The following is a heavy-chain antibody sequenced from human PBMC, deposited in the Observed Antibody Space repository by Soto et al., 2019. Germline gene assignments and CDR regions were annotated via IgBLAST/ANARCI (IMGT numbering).Heavy chain of an antibody. Sequence: HPGGSLRLSCAASGFTFSSYAMSWVRQAPGKGLEWVSAISGSGGSTYYADSVKGRFTISRDNSKNTLYLQMNSLRAEDTAVYYXANSRDGYNPPFDYWGQGTLVTVSS. J-gene: IGHJ4*02. CDR1: GFTFSSYA. D-gene: IGHD5-12*01. V-gene: IGHV3-23*01. CDR2: ISGSGGST. CDR3: ANSRDGYNPPFDY.